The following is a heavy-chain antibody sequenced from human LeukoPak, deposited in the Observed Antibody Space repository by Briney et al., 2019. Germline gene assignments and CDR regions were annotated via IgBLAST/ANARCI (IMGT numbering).Heavy chain of an antibody. CDR3: ARDLVSGELLYG. V-gene: IGHV3-30-3*01. Sequence: GGSLRLSCAASGFTFSSYAMHWVRQAPGKGLEWVAVISYDGSNKYYADSVKGRFTISRDNSKNTLYLQMNSLRAGDTAVYYCARDLVSGELLYGWGQGTLVTVSS. CDR1: GFTFSSYA. CDR2: ISYDGSNK. J-gene: IGHJ4*02. D-gene: IGHD3-10*01.